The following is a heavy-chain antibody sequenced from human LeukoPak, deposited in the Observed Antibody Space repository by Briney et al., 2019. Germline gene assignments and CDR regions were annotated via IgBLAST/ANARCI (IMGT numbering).Heavy chain of an antibody. Sequence: PGGSLRLSCAAPGLTFSSYAMTWVRQAPGKGLEWVSAISGSGVNTYYADSVKGRFTISRDNSKKPVYLQMNSLRAEDTAVFYCARSRYSNSWLFDYWGQGTLVTVSS. D-gene: IGHD6-13*01. CDR2: ISGSGVNT. CDR3: ARSRYSNSWLFDY. CDR1: GLTFSSYA. J-gene: IGHJ4*02. V-gene: IGHV3-23*01.